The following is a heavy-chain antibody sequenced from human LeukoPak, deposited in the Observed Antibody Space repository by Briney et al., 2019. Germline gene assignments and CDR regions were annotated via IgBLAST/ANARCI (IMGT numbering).Heavy chain of an antibody. CDR2: ISGSGAKT. CDR1: GFTFSTYA. Sequence: GGSLSLSCAASGFTFSTYAMNWVRPAPGKGLEWVSAISGSGAKTYYADFVKGRFTISRDNSKNTLYLQMNSLSAEDTAVYYCAKEYSGSFSPFPSYFDYWGQGTLVTVSS. J-gene: IGHJ4*02. D-gene: IGHD1-26*01. V-gene: IGHV3-23*01. CDR3: AKEYSGSFSPFPSYFDY.